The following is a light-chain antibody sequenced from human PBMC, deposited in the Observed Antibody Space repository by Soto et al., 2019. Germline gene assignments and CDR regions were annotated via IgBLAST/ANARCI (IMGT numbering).Light chain of an antibody. CDR2: EGS. Sequence: QSALTQPASVSGSPGQSITISCTGTSSDVGSSNLVSWYQQHPGKAPKLIIYEGSRRPSGVSGRFFGSKSGNTASLTISGLQAEDEADYYCCSFAGSSTFYVFGTGTKLTVL. J-gene: IGLJ1*01. CDR3: CSFAGSSTFYV. V-gene: IGLV2-23*01. CDR1: SSDVGSSNL.